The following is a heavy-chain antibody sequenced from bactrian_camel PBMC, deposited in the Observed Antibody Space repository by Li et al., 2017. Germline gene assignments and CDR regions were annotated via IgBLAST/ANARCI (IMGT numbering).Heavy chain of an antibody. CDR2: ITNSGGVT. J-gene: IGHJ4*01. D-gene: IGHD3*01. Sequence: VQLVESGGGLVQPGGSLRLSCAASGFTFSNYHMSWVRQAPGKGLEWVSTITNSGGVTWYADSVKGRFTISQDNAKNMVYLQVNGLKAEDTAMYYCAAGWSFGVGTLLRRHYNYWGQRTQVTVS. CDR3: AAGWSFGVGTLLRRHYNY. CDR1: GFTFSNYH. V-gene: IGHV3S40*01.